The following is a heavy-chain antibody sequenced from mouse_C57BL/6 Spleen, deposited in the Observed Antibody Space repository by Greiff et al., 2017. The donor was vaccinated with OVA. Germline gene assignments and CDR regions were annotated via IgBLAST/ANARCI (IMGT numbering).Heavy chain of an antibody. Sequence: EVMLVESGEGLVKPGGSLKLSCAASGFTFSSYAMSWVRQTPEKRLEWVAYISSGGDYIYYADTVKGRFTISRDNARNTLYLQMSSLKSEDTAMYYCTRGSYGPFAYWGKGTLVTVSA. J-gene: IGHJ3*01. D-gene: IGHD6-1*01. CDR2: ISSGGDYI. V-gene: IGHV5-9-1*02. CDR1: GFTFSSYA. CDR3: TRGSYGPFAY.